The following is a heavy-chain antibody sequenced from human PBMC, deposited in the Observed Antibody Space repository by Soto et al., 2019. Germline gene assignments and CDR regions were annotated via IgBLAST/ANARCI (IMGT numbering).Heavy chain of an antibody. V-gene: IGHV3-23*01. CDR2: ISGSGGST. J-gene: IGHJ4*02. D-gene: IGHD3-22*01. Sequence: PGGSLRLSCAASGFTFSSYAMSWVRQAPGKGLEWVSAISGSGGSTYYADSVKGRFTISRDNSKNTLYLQMNSLRAEDTAVYYCAKDYYYDSSGYPPGGYFDYWGQGTLVTVSS. CDR3: AKDYYYDSSGYPPGGYFDY. CDR1: GFTFSSYA.